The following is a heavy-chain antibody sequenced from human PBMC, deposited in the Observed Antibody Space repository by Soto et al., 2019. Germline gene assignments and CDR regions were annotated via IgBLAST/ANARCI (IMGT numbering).Heavy chain of an antibody. V-gene: IGHV4-4*02. CDR1: GGSISSSNW. J-gene: IGHJ4*02. CDR2: IYHSGST. D-gene: IGHD4-17*01. CDR3: ARNVHDYGDHATGY. Sequence: PSETLSLTCAVSGGSISSSNWWSWVRQPPGKGLEWIGEIYHSGSTNYNPSLKSRVTISVDKSKNQFSLKLSSVTAADTAVYYCARNVHDYGDHATGYWGQGTLVTVSS.